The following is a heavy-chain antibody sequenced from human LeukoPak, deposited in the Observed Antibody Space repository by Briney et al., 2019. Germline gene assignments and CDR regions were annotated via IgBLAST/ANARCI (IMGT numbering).Heavy chain of an antibody. CDR2: IKNKDEGEKT. CDR3: TTGIDYGGGY. Sequence: GGSLRLSCAASGFTFSSYAMSWVRQAPGKGLEWVGRIKNKDEGEKTDYAAPVKGRFTISRDDSKATLFLQMNSLKMEDTAIYYCTTGIDYGGGYWGQGTLVSVSS. J-gene: IGHJ4*02. V-gene: IGHV3-15*05. D-gene: IGHD3-16*01. CDR1: GFTFSSYA.